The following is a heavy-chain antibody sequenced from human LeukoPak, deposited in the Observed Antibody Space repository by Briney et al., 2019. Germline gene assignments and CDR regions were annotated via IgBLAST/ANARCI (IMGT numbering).Heavy chain of an antibody. Sequence: PSETLSLTCTVSGGSISSSSYYWGWIRQPPGKGLEWIGGIYYSGSTYYNPSLKSRVTISVDTSKNQFSLKLSSVTAADTAVYYCARVSPRYGQSLDYWGQGTLVTVSS. D-gene: IGHD5-18*01. V-gene: IGHV4-39*07. CDR2: IYYSGST. CDR3: ARVSPRYGQSLDY. J-gene: IGHJ4*02. CDR1: GGSISSSSYY.